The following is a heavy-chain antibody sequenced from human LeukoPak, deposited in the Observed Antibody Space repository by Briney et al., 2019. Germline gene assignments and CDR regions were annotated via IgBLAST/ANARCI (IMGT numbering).Heavy chain of an antibody. CDR1: GYTFTSYY. Sequence: ASVKVSCKASGYTFTSYYMHWVRQAPGQGLEWMGIINPSGGSTSYAQKFQGRVTMTRDTSTSTVYMELSRLRSDDTAVYCCARDGPYYYDSSGYDYYYYGMDVWGQGTTVTVSS. V-gene: IGHV1-46*01. D-gene: IGHD3-22*01. CDR3: ARDGPYYYDSSGYDYYYYGMDV. J-gene: IGHJ6*02. CDR2: INPSGGST.